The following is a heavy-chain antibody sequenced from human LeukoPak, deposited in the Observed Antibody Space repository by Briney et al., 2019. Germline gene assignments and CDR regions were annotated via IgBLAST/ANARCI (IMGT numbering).Heavy chain of an antibody. CDR3: ARDRYYYDSSSYYTFDY. Sequence: PSETLPLTCAVSGGSISSYYWSWIRQPAGKGLEWIGRIYASGSTNYNPSLKSRVTMSVDTSKNQFSLKLSSVTAADTAVYYCARDRYYYDSSSYYTFDYWGQGTLVTVSS. CDR2: IYASGST. D-gene: IGHD3-22*01. J-gene: IGHJ4*02. V-gene: IGHV4-4*07. CDR1: GGSISSYY.